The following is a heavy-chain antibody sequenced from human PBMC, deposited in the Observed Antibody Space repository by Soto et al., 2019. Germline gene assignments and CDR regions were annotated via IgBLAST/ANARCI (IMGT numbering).Heavy chain of an antibody. D-gene: IGHD3-10*01. Sequence: GGSLRLSCAASGFTFSFYWMNWVRQVPGKGLVWVSRLNPDGSITKYADSVKGRFTISRDNAKNSLYLQMNSLRAEDTAVYYCARVGHRITMVRGVIPAPSDYWGQGTLVTVSS. CDR2: LNPDGSIT. CDR1: GFTFSFYW. V-gene: IGHV3-74*01. J-gene: IGHJ4*02. CDR3: ARVGHRITMVRGVIPAPSDY.